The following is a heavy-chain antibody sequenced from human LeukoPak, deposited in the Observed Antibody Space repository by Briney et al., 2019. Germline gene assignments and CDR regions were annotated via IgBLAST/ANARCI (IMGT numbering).Heavy chain of an antibody. J-gene: IGHJ6*02. D-gene: IGHD3-22*01. CDR3: ARDRLLGPYYYDSSGYQMGYYYGMDV. V-gene: IGHV1-18*01. CDR2: ISTYSGNT. CDR1: GGTFSSYA. Sequence: ASVKVSCKASGGTFSSYAISWVRQAPGQGLEWMGWISTYSGNTNLAQNLQGRVTMTTDTSTSTAYMELSSLRSEDTAVYYCARDRLLGPYYYDSSGYQMGYYYGMDVWAKGPRSLTP.